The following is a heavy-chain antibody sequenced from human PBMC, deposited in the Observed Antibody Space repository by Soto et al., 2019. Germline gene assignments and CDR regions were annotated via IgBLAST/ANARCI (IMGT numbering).Heavy chain of an antibody. Sequence: EVQLVESGGDLVQPGGSLRLSCAASGFTFSSYWLHWVRQAPGKGLVWVSRINSDGSSTSYADSVKGPFTISRDNAKNTLYLQMNSLRAEDTAVYYCARDHDYVYNWFDPWGQGTLVTVSS. CDR1: GFTFSSYW. V-gene: IGHV3-74*01. CDR2: INSDGSST. CDR3: ARDHDYVYNWFDP. J-gene: IGHJ5*02. D-gene: IGHD4-17*01.